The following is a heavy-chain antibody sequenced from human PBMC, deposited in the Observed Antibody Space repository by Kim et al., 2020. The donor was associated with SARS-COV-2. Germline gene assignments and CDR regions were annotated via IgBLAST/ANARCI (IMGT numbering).Heavy chain of an antibody. D-gene: IGHD2-21*02. CDR1: GFTVCSNY. CDR3: ARPEGGDWWGMDV. V-gene: IGHV3-53*01. J-gene: IGHJ6*02. Sequence: GGSLRLSCAASGFTVCSNYMSWVRQAPGKGLEWVSVIYSGGSTYYADSVKGRFTISRDNSKNTLYLQMNSLRAEDTAVYYCARPEGGDWWGMDVWGQGTTVTVSS. CDR2: IYSGGST.